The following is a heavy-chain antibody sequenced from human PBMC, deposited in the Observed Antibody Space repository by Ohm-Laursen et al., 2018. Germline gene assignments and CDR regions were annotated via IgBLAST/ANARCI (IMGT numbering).Heavy chain of an antibody. CDR1: GFTFSNFW. J-gene: IGHJ4*02. D-gene: IGHD5-12*01. CDR3: AKGRAWMKDY. CDR2: ISGSGGST. Sequence: SLRLSCSASGFTFSNFWMSWVRQAPGKGLEWVSAISGSGGSTYYADSVKGRFTISRDNSKNTLYLQMNSLRAEDTALYYCAKGRAWMKDYWGQGTLVTVSS. V-gene: IGHV3-23*01.